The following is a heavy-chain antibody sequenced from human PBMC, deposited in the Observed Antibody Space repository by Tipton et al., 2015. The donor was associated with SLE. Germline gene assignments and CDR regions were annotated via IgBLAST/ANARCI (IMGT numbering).Heavy chain of an antibody. CDR3: ARDPYCSSTSCPGGY. CDR1: GFTVSSNY. V-gene: IGHV3-53*05. J-gene: IGHJ4*02. D-gene: IGHD2-2*01. CDR2: IYSGGST. Sequence: GSLRLSCAASGFTVSSNYMSWVRQAPGKGLEWVSVIYSGGSTYYADSVKDRFTISRDNSKNTLCLQMNSLRAEDTAVYYCARDPYCSSTSCPGGYWGQGTLVTVSS.